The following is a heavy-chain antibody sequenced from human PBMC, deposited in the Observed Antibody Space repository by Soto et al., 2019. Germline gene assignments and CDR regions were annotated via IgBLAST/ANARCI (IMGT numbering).Heavy chain of an antibody. CDR3: AKDRMGAGVRGYFDY. CDR1: GFTFSSYG. V-gene: IGHV3-30*18. D-gene: IGHD3-10*01. CDR2: ISYDGSNK. Sequence: QVQLVESGGGVVQPGKSLRLSCAGSGFTFSSYGMDWVRQAPGKGLEWVAVISYDGSNKYYADSVKGRFTISRDNSKNTLYLQMNSLRADDTAVYYCAKDRMGAGVRGYFDYWGQGTLVTVSS. J-gene: IGHJ4*02.